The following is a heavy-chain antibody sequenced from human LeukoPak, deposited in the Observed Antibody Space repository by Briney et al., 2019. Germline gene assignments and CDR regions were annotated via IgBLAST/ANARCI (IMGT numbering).Heavy chain of an antibody. Sequence: ASVKVSCKASGYTFTSYAMNWVRQAPGQGLEWMGWINTNTGNPTYAQGFTGRFVFSLDTSVSTAYLQISSLKAEDTAVYYCVSGIVGATSAFDIWGQGTMVTVSS. CDR3: VSGIVGATSAFDI. CDR2: INTNTGNP. D-gene: IGHD1-26*01. V-gene: IGHV7-4-1*02. J-gene: IGHJ3*02. CDR1: GYTFTSYA.